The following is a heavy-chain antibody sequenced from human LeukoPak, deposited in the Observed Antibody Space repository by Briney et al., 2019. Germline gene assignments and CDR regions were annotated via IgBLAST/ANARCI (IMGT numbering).Heavy chain of an antibody. CDR2: ISGSGSYI. J-gene: IGHJ3*02. CDR1: GFTFSGYT. D-gene: IGHD3-22*01. V-gene: IGHV3-21*01. Sequence: GGSLRISCAASGFTFSGYTMAWVRQAPGKGLEWVSSISGSGSYISYAVSIRGRFTISRDNAKKSLYLQMNSLRAEDTAVYYCARDGNYYDNTAYHDAFDIWGQETTVTVSS. CDR3: ARDGNYYDNTAYHDAFDI.